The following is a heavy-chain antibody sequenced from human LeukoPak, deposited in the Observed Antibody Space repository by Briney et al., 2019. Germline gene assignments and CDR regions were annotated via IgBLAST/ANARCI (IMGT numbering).Heavy chain of an antibody. V-gene: IGHV4-59*01. Sequence: PSETLSLTCTGSGGSINSYYWSWIRQPPGKGLEWSAYIYYSGSTSYNPSLKSRVTISVDTSKNQFSLKLNSVTAADTAMYYCARLFHPALSGNYPFDYWGQGTLVTVSS. CDR2: IYYSGST. J-gene: IGHJ4*02. CDR3: ARLFHPALSGNYPFDY. CDR1: GGSINSYY. D-gene: IGHD1-26*01.